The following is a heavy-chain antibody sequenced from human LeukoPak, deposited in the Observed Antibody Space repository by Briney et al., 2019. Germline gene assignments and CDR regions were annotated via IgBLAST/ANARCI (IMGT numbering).Heavy chain of an antibody. CDR2: IYYSGST. Sequence: PSETLSLTCTVSGGSISSYYWSWIRQPPGKGLEWIGYIYYSGSTNYNPSLKSRVTISVDTSKNQFSLKLSSVTAADTAVYYCAKDAYCSGDSCHDRTSDYWGQGTLVTVSS. CDR3: AKDAYCSGDSCHDRTSDY. V-gene: IGHV4-59*01. CDR1: GGSISSYY. J-gene: IGHJ4*02. D-gene: IGHD2-15*01.